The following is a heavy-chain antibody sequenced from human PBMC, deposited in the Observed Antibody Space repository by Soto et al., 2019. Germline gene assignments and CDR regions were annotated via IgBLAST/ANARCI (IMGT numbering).Heavy chain of an antibody. Sequence: TSETLSLTCTVSGGSISSGDYYWSWIRQPPGKGLEWIGYIYYSGSTYYNPSLKSRVTISVDTSKNQFSLKLSSVTAADTAVYYCARFGDYGDFDYWGQGTLVTVSS. J-gene: IGHJ4*02. CDR3: ARFGDYGDFDY. D-gene: IGHD4-17*01. CDR2: IYYSGST. V-gene: IGHV4-30-4*01. CDR1: GGSISSGDYY.